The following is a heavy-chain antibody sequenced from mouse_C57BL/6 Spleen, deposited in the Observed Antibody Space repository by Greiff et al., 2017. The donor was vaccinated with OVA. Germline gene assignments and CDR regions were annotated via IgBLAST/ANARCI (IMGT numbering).Heavy chain of an antibody. D-gene: IGHD3-3*01. CDR2: ISSGRSTI. Sequence: EVMLVESGGGLVKPGGSLKLSCAASGFTFSDYGMHWVRQAPEKGLEWVAYISSGRSTIYYADTVKGRFTISRDNAKNTLFLQMTRLRSEDTAMYYCARAGTGWFAYWGQGTLVTVSA. CDR3: ARAGTGWFAY. V-gene: IGHV5-17*01. CDR1: GFTFSDYG. J-gene: IGHJ3*01.